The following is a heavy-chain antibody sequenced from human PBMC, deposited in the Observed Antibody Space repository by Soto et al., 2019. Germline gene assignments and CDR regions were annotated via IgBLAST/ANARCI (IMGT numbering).Heavy chain of an antibody. CDR1: GGSISSYY. V-gene: IGHV4-59*08. D-gene: IGHD3-10*01. CDR3: ARYRGLYYGSDHYDAFDI. CDR2: IYYSGST. Sequence: ASETLSLTCTVSGGSISSYYWSWIRHPPGKGLEWIGYIYYSGSTNYNPSLKSRVTISVDTSKNQFSLKLSSVTAADTAVYYCARYRGLYYGSDHYDAFDIRGQGTMVPVS. J-gene: IGHJ3*02.